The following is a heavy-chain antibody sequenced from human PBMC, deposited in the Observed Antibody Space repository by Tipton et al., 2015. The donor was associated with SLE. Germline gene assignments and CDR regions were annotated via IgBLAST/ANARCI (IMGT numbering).Heavy chain of an antibody. D-gene: IGHD4-17*01. V-gene: IGHV3-33*01. CDR1: GFTFSSYG. CDR3: ARLGEDYGDYVGFDY. CDR2: IWYDGSNK. J-gene: IGHJ4*02. Sequence: RSLRLSCAASGFTFSSYGMHWVRQAPGKGLEWVAVIWYDGSNKYYADSVKGRFTISRDNSKNTLYLQMNSLRAEDTAVYYCARLGEDYGDYVGFDYWGQGTLVTVSS.